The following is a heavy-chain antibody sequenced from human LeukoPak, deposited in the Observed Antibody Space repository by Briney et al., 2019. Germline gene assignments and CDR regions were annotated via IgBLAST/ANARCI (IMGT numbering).Heavy chain of an antibody. J-gene: IGHJ4*02. CDR3: ARQSTYGDFDF. CDR1: GYSFANYY. CDR2: INPDSGDT. V-gene: IGHV1-2*02. D-gene: IGHD4-17*01. Sequence: GASVKVSCKASGYSFANYYIHWVRQAPGQGLEWMGWINPDSGDTNFAQKFQGRVSMTRDTSISTDYMELSRLKSDDTAVYYCARQSTYGDFDFWGQGTLVIVSS.